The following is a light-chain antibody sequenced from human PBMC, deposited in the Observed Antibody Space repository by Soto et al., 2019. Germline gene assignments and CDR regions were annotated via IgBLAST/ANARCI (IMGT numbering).Light chain of an antibody. Sequence: DIVMTQSPDSLAVSLGERATINCKSSQSVLNSLNNKNYLAWYQQKPGQPPKMLIYWASTRELRVPDRFSGSGSGTDFTLTISSLQASDVAVYYCQQYSSIPLTFGGGTKVEIK. J-gene: IGKJ4*01. CDR3: QQYSSIPLT. CDR1: QSVLNSLNNKNY. CDR2: WAS. V-gene: IGKV4-1*01.